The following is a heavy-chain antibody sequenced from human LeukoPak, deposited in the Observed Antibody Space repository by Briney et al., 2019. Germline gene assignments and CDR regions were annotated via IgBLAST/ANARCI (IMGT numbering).Heavy chain of an antibody. D-gene: IGHD3-22*01. CDR2: IYYSGST. Sequence: PSETLSLTCTVSGGSISSSSYYWGWIRQPPGKGLEWIGSIYYSGSTNYNPSLKSRVTISVDTSKNQFSLKLSSVTAADTAVYYCARTSTPYYHDSSGYREYFQHWGQGTLVTVSS. CDR3: ARTSTPYYHDSSGYREYFQH. J-gene: IGHJ1*01. CDR1: GGSISSSSYY. V-gene: IGHV4-39*07.